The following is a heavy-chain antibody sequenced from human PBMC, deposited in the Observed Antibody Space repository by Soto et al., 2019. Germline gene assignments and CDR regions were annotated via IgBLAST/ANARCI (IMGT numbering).Heavy chain of an antibody. Sequence: SVKVSCKSSGGSFSSSAITWVRQAPGQGLEWMGRITPMYGTTFYAQTFQGRVTITADESTSTVYMHLSSLKSEDTASYFCATSVGAIGYRFFNMDVWGQGTTVTVS. J-gene: IGHJ6*02. D-gene: IGHD5-12*01. CDR3: ATSVGAIGYRFFNMDV. CDR1: GGSFSSSA. V-gene: IGHV1-69*13. CDR2: ITPMYGTT.